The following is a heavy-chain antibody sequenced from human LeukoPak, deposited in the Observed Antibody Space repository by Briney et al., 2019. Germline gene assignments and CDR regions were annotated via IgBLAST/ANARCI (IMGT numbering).Heavy chain of an antibody. Sequence: GGSLRLSCAASGFTFSSYGMHWVRQAPGKGLEWVAFIRYDGSHKYYADSVKGRFTISRDNSKNTLYLQVNSLRAEDTAVYYCAKNPGGSYDYWGQGTLVTVSS. CDR3: AKNPGGSYDY. V-gene: IGHV3-30*02. CDR1: GFTFSSYG. D-gene: IGHD1-26*01. J-gene: IGHJ4*02. CDR2: IRYDGSHK.